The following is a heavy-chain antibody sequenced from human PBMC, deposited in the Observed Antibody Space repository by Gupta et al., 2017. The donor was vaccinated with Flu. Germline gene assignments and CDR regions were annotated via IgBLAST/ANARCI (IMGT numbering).Heavy chain of an antibody. V-gene: IGHV4-61*02. J-gene: IGHJ6*02. D-gene: IGHD3-3*01. CDR1: GGSISSGSYY. CDR3: ARDSSIGITIFGVDHYYYGMDV. CDR2: IYTSGST. Sequence: QVQLQESGPGLVKPSQTLSLTCTVSGGSISSGSYYWSWIRQPAGKGLEWIGRIYTSGSTNYNPSLKSRVTISVDTSKNQFSLKLSSVTAADTAVYYCARDSSIGITIFGVDHYYYGMDVWGQGTTVTVSS.